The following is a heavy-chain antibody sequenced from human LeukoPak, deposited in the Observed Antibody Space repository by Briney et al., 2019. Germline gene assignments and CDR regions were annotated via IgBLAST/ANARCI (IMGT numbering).Heavy chain of an antibody. Sequence: PGGSLRLSCAASGFTFSSYGMHWVRQAPGKGLEWVAVISYDGSNKYYADSVKGRFTISRDNSKNTLYLQMNSLRAEDTAVYYCAKDQGCGPFDYWGQGTLVTVSS. CDR2: ISYDGSNK. V-gene: IGHV3-30*18. J-gene: IGHJ4*02. CDR3: AKDQGCGPFDY. CDR1: GFTFSSYG.